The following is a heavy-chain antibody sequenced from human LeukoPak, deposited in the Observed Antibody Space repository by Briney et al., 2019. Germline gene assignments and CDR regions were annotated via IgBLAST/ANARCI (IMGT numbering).Heavy chain of an antibody. CDR1: GFTFNNYA. Sequence: GGSLRLSCAASGFTFNNYAMNWVRQAPGKGLEWVSILRAGGDGTYYADSVKGRFTISRDSFKNTLYLQMNSLRAEDTAIYYCAGDRGYLQFDYWGQGTLVTVSS. CDR2: LRAGGDGT. CDR3: AGDRGYLQFDY. J-gene: IGHJ4*02. V-gene: IGHV3-23*01. D-gene: IGHD3-10*01.